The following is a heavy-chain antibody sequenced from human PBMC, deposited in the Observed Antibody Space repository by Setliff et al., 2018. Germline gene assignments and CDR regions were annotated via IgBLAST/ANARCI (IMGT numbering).Heavy chain of an antibody. J-gene: IGHJ3*02. Sequence: SVKVSCKASGGTFNTYVISWVRQAPSQGLEWMGMIIPIFGTSNYAQKFQARVTMTRNTSISTAYMELSSLRSEDTAVYYCARSGYYGDDAFDIWGQGTMVTVSS. CDR3: ARSGYYGDDAFDI. D-gene: IGHD4-17*01. V-gene: IGHV1-69*05. CDR1: GGTFNTYV. CDR2: IIPIFGTS.